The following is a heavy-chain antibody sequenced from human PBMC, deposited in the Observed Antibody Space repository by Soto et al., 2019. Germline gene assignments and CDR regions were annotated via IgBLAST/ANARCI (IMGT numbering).Heavy chain of an antibody. Sequence: GSLRLSCAASGFTFTNHAIHWIRQAPGKGLEWVAVISYDERHTYYTDSVKGRFTVSRDNSKNTLYLQMNSLRGDDTAVYYCARDVSTCCYVGMDVWGQGTTVTVSS. D-gene: IGHD6-13*01. CDR3: ARDVSTCCYVGMDV. CDR1: GFTFTNHA. CDR2: ISYDERHT. V-gene: IGHV3-30*04. J-gene: IGHJ6*02.